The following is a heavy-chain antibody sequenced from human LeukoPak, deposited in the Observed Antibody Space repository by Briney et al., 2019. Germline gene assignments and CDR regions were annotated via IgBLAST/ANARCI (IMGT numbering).Heavy chain of an antibody. Sequence: GGSLRLSCAASGFTFSDYYMSWIRQAPGKGLEWVSYISSSGSTIYYADSVKGRFTISRDNAKNSLYLQMNSLRAEDTAVYYCAAFWRYSSYDYWGQGTLVTVSS. V-gene: IGHV3-11*04. CDR3: AAFWRYSSYDY. D-gene: IGHD3-3*01. CDR2: ISSSGSTI. J-gene: IGHJ4*02. CDR1: GFTFSDYY.